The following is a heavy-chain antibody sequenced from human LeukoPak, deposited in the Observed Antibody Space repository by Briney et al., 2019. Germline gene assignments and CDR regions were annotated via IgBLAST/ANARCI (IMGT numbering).Heavy chain of an antibody. CDR2: INHSGST. J-gene: IGHJ4*02. Sequence: SETLSLTCAVYGGSFSGYYWSWIRQPPGKGLEWIGEINHSGSTNYNPSLKSRVTISVDTSKNQFSLKLSSVTAADTAVYYCARDGGSGSSPFDYWGQGTLVTVSS. V-gene: IGHV4-34*01. CDR1: GGSFSGYY. CDR3: ARDGGSGSSPFDY. D-gene: IGHD1-26*01.